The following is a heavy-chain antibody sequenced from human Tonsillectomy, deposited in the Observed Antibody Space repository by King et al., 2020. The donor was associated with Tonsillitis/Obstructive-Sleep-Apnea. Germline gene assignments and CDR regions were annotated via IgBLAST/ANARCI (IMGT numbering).Heavy chain of an antibody. V-gene: IGHV4-34*01. CDR3: ARGGDYGDYGDI. CDR1: VGSFSGYY. Sequence: VQLQQWGAGLLKPSETLSLTCAVYVGSFSGYYWSWIRQPPGKGLEWIGEINHSGSTNYNPSLKSRVPISADTSKNQFSLKLGSVTGADTAVYYCARGGDYGDYGDIWGQGTMVTGSS. D-gene: IGHD4-17*01. J-gene: IGHJ3*02. CDR2: INHSGST.